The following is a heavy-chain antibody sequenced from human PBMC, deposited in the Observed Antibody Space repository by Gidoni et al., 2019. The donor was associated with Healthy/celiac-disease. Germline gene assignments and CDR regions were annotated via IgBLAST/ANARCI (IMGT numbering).Heavy chain of an antibody. D-gene: IGHD6-6*01. CDR1: GGSISSYY. Sequence: QVQLQESGPGLVKPSETLSLTCTVSGGSISSYYWSWIRQPPGKGLEWIGYIYYSGSTNYNPSLKSRVTISVDTSKNQFSLKLSSVTAADTAVYYCARGNLGSSSPLLDYWGQGTLVTVSS. V-gene: IGHV4-59*01. CDR2: IYYSGST. CDR3: ARGNLGSSSPLLDY. J-gene: IGHJ4*02.